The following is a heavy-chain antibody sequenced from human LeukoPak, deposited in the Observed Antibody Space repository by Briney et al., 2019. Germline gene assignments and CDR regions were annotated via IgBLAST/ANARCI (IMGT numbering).Heavy chain of an antibody. J-gene: IGHJ4*02. Sequence: ASVKVSCKASGYTFTSYDFNWVRQATGQRSEWMGWMSPNSGDTGYAQKFQDRVTMTRNTSISTAYMELSSLRSDDTAVYYCARGPPNWGYDYWGPGTLVTVSS. CDR3: ARGPPNWGYDY. D-gene: IGHD7-27*01. CDR2: MSPNSGDT. V-gene: IGHV1-8*01. CDR1: GYTFTSYD.